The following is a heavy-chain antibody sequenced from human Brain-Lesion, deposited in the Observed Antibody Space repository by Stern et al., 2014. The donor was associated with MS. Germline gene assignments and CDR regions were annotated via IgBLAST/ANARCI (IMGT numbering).Heavy chain of an antibody. CDR1: GGSVSSTSYA. CDR3: AGEEDIRYCSGGSCTGNWFDP. D-gene: IGHD2-15*01. Sequence: VQLVESGPGLVKPSETLSLTCTVAGGSVSSTSYALAWIRQPPGKGLEWIGTISYSGNTYYSPSLKSRLTISLDTSKNQFPLQLRSVTAADTAVYYCAGEEDIRYCSGGSCTGNWFDPWGQGTLVTVSS. CDR2: ISYSGNT. V-gene: IGHV4-39*01. J-gene: IGHJ5*02.